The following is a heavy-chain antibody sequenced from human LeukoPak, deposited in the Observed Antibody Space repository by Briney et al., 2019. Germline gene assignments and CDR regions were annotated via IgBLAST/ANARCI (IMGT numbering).Heavy chain of an antibody. D-gene: IGHD1-26*01. CDR2: INTNTGNP. CDR1: GYTFTSYG. J-gene: IGHJ6*02. V-gene: IGHV7-4-1*02. CDR3: ARGRGSSARLGYFYYYIDV. Sequence: ASVKVSYKASGYTFTSYGIHWVRQAPGQGLDWMGWINTNTGNPTYAQGFTGRSVFSLETSVSTSYLQITSLKAEDTAVYYCARGRGSSARLGYFYYYIDVWGQGTTVTVSS.